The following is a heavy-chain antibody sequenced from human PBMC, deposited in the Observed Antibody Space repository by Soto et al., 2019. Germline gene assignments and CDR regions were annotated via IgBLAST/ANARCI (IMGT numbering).Heavy chain of an antibody. CDR2: IWYDGSNK. Sequence: QVQLVESGGGVVQPGRSLRLSCAASGFTFSSYGMHWVRKAPGKGLEWVEAIWYDGSNKYYSDSVKGRFTISRDNSKITLYLQMNSLRAEDTAVYYCARMGCLEWSGRFNYYYYGMDVWGQGTTVTVSS. CDR1: GFTFSSYG. J-gene: IGHJ6*02. CDR3: ARMGCLEWSGRFNYYYYGMDV. D-gene: IGHD3-3*01. V-gene: IGHV3-33*01.